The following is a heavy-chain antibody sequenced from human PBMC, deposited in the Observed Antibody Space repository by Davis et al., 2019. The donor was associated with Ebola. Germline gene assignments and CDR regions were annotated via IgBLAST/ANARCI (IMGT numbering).Heavy chain of an antibody. CDR2: IYHSGST. V-gene: IGHV4-4*02. CDR1: GGSISSSNW. CDR3: ARYPYPTGFDY. Sequence: MPSETLSLTCAVSGGSISSSNWWSWVRQPPGKGLEWIGEIYHSGSTNYNPSLKSRVTISVDTSKNQFSLKLSSVTAADTAVYYCARYPYPTGFDYWGQGTLVTVSS. D-gene: IGHD4-17*01. J-gene: IGHJ4*02.